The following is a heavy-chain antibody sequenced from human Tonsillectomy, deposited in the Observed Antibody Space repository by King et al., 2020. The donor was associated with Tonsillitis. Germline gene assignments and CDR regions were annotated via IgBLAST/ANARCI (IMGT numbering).Heavy chain of an antibody. CDR3: ARDFCFGSGSCYGMDV. D-gene: IGHD3-10*01. J-gene: IGHJ6*02. CDR1: GDSISSGDYY. V-gene: IGHV4-30-4*01. CDR2: IYYSGRT. Sequence: QLQESGPGLVKPSQTLSLTCTVSGDSISSGDYYWSWVRQPPGKGLEWIGHIYYSGRTDYNPSLKSRVTISVDTSKNQFSLKLSSVTAADTAVYYCARDFCFGSGSCYGMDVWGQGTTVTVSS.